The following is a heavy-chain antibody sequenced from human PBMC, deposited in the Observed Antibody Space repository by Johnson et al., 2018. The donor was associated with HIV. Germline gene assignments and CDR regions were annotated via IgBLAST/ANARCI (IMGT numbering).Heavy chain of an antibody. J-gene: IGHJ3*02. D-gene: IGHD6-6*01. Sequence: VQLVESGGGVVRPGGSLRLSCAASGFTFSSYAMNWVRQAPGKGLKWVSSISGSGGSTYYADSVKGRFTISRDNSKNTLYLQMNSLRAEDTAVYYCARAGSSSAGPRAFDIWGQGTMVTVSS. CDR1: GFTFSSYA. CDR3: ARAGSSSAGPRAFDI. V-gene: IGHV3-23*04. CDR2: ISGSGGST.